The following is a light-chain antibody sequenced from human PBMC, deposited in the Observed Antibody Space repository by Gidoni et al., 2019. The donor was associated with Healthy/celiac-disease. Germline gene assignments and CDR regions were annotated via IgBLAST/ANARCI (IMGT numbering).Light chain of an antibody. Sequence: EIVLTQSPATLSLSPGERATLSCRASLSVSSYLAWYQQKPGQAPRLLIYDASNRATGIPARFSGSGSGTDFTLTISSLETEDFAVYYCQQRSNWLTFGGGTKVEIK. CDR1: LSVSSY. V-gene: IGKV3-11*01. CDR2: DAS. CDR3: QQRSNWLT. J-gene: IGKJ4*01.